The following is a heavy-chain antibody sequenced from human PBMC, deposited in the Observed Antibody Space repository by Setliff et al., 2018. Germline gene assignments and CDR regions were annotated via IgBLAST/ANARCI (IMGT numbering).Heavy chain of an antibody. Sequence: SETLSLTCTVSGGSFSTYYWSWIRQAPGKGLEWIGHVYYSGAANYNPSLKSRVTVSVDTSKNQFSLRLISVTAADTAVYYCARGGTFRYFDYWGQGTPVTVPQ. V-gene: IGHV4-59*01. D-gene: IGHD5-12*01. CDR1: GGSFSTYY. CDR3: ARGGTFRYFDY. J-gene: IGHJ4*02. CDR2: VYYSGAA.